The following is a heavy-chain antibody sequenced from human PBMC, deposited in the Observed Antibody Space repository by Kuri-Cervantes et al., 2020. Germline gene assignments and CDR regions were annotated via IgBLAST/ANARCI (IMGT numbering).Heavy chain of an antibody. D-gene: IGHD3-10*01. J-gene: IGHJ6*03. V-gene: IGHV3-64*02. Sequence: GGSLRLSCAASGFTFSSYAMHWVRQAPGKGLEYVSAISSNGGSTYYADSMKGRFTISRDNSKNTLYLQMGSLRAEDTAVYYCARGRSPRPYYAPGTYYINYYMDVWGKGTTVTVSS. CDR2: ISSNGGST. CDR1: GFTFSSYA. CDR3: ARGRSPRPYYAPGTYYINYYMDV.